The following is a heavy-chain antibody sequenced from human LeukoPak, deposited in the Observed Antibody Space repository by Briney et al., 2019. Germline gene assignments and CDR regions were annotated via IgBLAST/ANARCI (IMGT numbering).Heavy chain of an antibody. J-gene: IGHJ4*02. Sequence: PSETLSLTCAVSGGSISSSNWWSWVRQPPGKGLEWIGEIYHSGSTNYNPSLKSRVTISVDKSKNQFSLKLSSVTAADTAVYYCASAVYGSGSYYRDYWGQGTLVTVSS. D-gene: IGHD3-10*01. CDR2: IYHSGST. CDR1: GGSISSSNW. CDR3: ASAVYGSGSYYRDY. V-gene: IGHV4-4*02.